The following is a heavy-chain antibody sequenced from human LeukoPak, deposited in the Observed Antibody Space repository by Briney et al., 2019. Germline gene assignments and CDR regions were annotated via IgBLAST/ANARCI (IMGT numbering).Heavy chain of an antibody. Sequence: PGGSLRLSCAASGFTFDSCAMAWVRQAPGKGPEWISGISGSGDTAYYADSVKGRFTISRDNSKNTVFLQMDSLRAEDTALYYCAKVWRAVGGFYLKDWGRGTLVAVSS. J-gene: IGHJ4*02. V-gene: IGHV3-23*01. CDR1: GFTFDSCA. CDR2: ISGSGDTA. D-gene: IGHD6-19*01. CDR3: AKVWRAVGGFYLKD.